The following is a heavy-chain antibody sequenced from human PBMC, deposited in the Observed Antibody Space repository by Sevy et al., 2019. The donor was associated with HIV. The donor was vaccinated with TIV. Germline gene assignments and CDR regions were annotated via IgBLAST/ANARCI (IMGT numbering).Heavy chain of an antibody. J-gene: IGHJ3*01. CDR3: AREGDTVLVPTAVDAFDF. Sequence: GESLKISCAASGFTFSNYWMHWVRQAPGKGLVWVSRIKTDGSSRDSADSVKGRFFISRDNAKNRVYLQMDSLRAEDTAVYYCAREGDTVLVPTAVDAFDFWGQGTMVTVS. CDR1: GFTFSNYW. V-gene: IGHV3-74*01. CDR2: IKTDGSSR. D-gene: IGHD2-2*01.